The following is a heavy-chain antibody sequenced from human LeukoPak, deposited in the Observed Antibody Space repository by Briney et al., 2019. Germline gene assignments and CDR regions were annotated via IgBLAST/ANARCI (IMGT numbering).Heavy chain of an antibody. D-gene: IGHD3-9*01. CDR3: ARIRYFDWLLYGGGFDY. CDR2: IKQDGSEK. V-gene: IGHV3-7*01. CDR1: GFTFSSYW. J-gene: IGHJ4*02. Sequence: GGSLRLSCAAFGFTFSSYWMSWVRQAPGKGLEWVANIKQDGSEKYYVDSVKGRFTISRDSAKNSLYLQMNSLRAEDTAVYYCARIRYFDWLLYGGGFDYWGQGTLVTVSS.